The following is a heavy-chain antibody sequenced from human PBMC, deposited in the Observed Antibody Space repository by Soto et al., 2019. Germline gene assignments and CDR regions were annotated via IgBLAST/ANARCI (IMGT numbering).Heavy chain of an antibody. Sequence: QVQLVQSGAEVKKPGASVKVSCKASGYTFTNYAMHWVRQCTGQRLEWMGWINAGNGNTKYSQKFQGRVTITRDTSASTAYMELSSLRSEDTAVYYCARGGSLYWYFDLWGRGTLVTVSS. V-gene: IGHV1-3*01. D-gene: IGHD1-26*01. J-gene: IGHJ2*01. CDR3: ARGGSLYWYFDL. CDR1: GYTFTNYA. CDR2: INAGNGNT.